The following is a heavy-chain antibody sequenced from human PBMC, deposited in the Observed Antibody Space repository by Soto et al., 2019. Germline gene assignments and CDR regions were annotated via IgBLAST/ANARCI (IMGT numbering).Heavy chain of an antibody. CDR3: LSGEARHGHDTRFDY. J-gene: IGHJ4*02. CDR2: ISSVGMDK. CDR1: GFTFSNHG. D-gene: IGHD5-12*01. Sequence: QMQLGESGGGVVQPGRSLRLSCVASGFTFSNHGMHWVRQAPGKGLEWVAEISSVGMDKWSADYVKGQFTIFRDNTQNTVYLQMDGLGLEDKGVLFCLSGEARHGHDTRFDYWGQGTLVTVPS. V-gene: IGHV3-30*03.